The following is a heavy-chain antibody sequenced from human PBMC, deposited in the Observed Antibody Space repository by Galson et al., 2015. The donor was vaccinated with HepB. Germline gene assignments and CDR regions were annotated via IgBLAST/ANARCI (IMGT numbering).Heavy chain of an antibody. D-gene: IGHD1-26*01. Sequence: QSGAEVKKPGESLKISCKGSGYSFTSYWIGWVRQMPGKGLEWMGIIYPGDSDTRYSPSFQGQVTISADKSISTAYLQWSSLKASDTAMYYCAKTRSIVGATGPFDPWGQGTLVTVSS. J-gene: IGHJ5*02. V-gene: IGHV5-51*01. CDR3: AKTRSIVGATGPFDP. CDR1: GYSFTSYW. CDR2: IYPGDSDT.